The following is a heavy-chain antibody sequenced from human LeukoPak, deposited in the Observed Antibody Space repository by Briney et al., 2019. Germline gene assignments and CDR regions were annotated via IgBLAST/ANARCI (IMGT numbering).Heavy chain of an antibody. CDR1: GFTFTTYY. CDR2: FDPEDGET. J-gene: IGHJ4*02. Sequence: ASVKVSCKASGFTFTTYYMHWVRQAPGKGLEWMGGFDPEDGETIYAQKFQGRVTMTEDTSTDTAYMELSSLRSEDTAVYYCAGTSGWYESFDYWGQGTLVTVSS. V-gene: IGHV1-24*01. CDR3: AGTSGWYESFDY. D-gene: IGHD6-19*01.